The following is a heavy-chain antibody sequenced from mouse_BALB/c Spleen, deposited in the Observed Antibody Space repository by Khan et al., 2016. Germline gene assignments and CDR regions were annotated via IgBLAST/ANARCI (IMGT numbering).Heavy chain of an antibody. CDR1: GFNIKDTF. CDR2: IDPANGDT. V-gene: IGHV14-3*02. CDR3: APIDDGYYRY. Sequence: VQLQQSGAELVKPGASVKLSCTASGFNIKDTFLHWVKQRPEQGLEWLGRIDPANGDTKYDPNFQGKATITADTSSNTAYLHLSSLTSEDTAVYYCAPIDDGYYRYWGQGTTLTVSS. D-gene: IGHD2-3*01. J-gene: IGHJ2*01.